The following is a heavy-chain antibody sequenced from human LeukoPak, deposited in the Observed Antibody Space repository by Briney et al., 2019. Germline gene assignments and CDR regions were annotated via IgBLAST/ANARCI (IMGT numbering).Heavy chain of an antibody. CDR2: TYYSGTT. Sequence: SQTLSLTCTVSGGSISSSFYYWGWLRQPPGKGLEWIGSTYYSGTTYYKPSLKSRVSVSVDTSKNQLSLNLTSVTAADTALYYCARHGYYYYTSGYFGYWGQGILVTVSS. V-gene: IGHV4-39*01. CDR3: ARHGYYYYTSGYFGY. J-gene: IGHJ4*02. D-gene: IGHD3-22*01. CDR1: GGSISSSFYY.